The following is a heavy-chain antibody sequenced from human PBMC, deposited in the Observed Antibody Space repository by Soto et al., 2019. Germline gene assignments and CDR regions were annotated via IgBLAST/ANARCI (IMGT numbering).Heavy chain of an antibody. CDR3: VTDRDYSKAY. V-gene: IGHV3-7*01. D-gene: IGHD4-4*01. CDR2: IKEDGSDK. J-gene: IGHJ4*02. CDR1: GFTFNNYW. Sequence: GGSLRLSCAASGFTFNNYWMNWVRQAPGKGLEWVANIKEDGSDKHYVDSVKGRFTISRDNPKNSLFLQMNSLRAEDTAVYYCVTDRDYSKAYWGQGTLVTVSS.